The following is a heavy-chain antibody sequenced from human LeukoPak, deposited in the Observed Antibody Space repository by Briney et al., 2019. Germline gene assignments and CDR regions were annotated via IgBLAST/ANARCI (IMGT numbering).Heavy chain of an antibody. CDR2: INHSGST. J-gene: IGHJ6*03. D-gene: IGHD2-2*01. Sequence: SETLSLTCAVYGGSFSGYYWSWIRQPPGKGLEWIGEINHSGSTNYNPSLKSRVTISVDTSKNQFSLKLSSVTAADTAVYYCARGHWYIVVVPAGYYYYMDVWGKRTTVTVSS. CDR3: ARGHWYIVVVPAGYYYYMDV. CDR1: GGSFSGYY. V-gene: IGHV4-34*01.